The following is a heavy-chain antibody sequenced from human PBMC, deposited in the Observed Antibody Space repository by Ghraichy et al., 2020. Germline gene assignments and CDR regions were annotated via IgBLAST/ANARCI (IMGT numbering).Heavy chain of an antibody. CDR3: ARVKMGPYCIVSICYSLNSDY. V-gene: IGHV4-34*01. CDR2: INHSGST. Sequence: SETLSLTCAVYDGSFSGYYWSWIRQPPGKGLEWIGEINHSGSTNYNPSLKSRVTISRDTSKNQFSLKLNSVTAADTAVYYCARVKMGPYCIVSICYSLNSDYWGHGILVTVSS. D-gene: IGHD2-8*02. J-gene: IGHJ4*01. CDR1: DGSFSGYY.